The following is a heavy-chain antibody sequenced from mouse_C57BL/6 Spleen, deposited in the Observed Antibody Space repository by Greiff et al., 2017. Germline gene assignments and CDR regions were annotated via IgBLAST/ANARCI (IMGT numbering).Heavy chain of an antibody. V-gene: IGHV5-17*01. CDR2: ISSGSSHI. J-gene: IGHJ2*01. Sequence: EVKLVESGGGLVKPGGSLKLSCAASGFTFSDYGMHWVRQAPEKGLEWVAYISSGSSHIYYADTVKCRFTISRDNAKNTLFLQMTSLRSEDTAMYYCARDCYGRLDYWGQGTTLTVSS. CDR3: ARDCYGRLDY. CDR1: GFTFSDYG. D-gene: IGHD1-1*01.